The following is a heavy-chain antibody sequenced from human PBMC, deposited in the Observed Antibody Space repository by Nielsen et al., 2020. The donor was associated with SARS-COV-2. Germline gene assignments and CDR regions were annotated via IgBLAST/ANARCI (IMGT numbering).Heavy chain of an antibody. D-gene: IGHD5-12*01. CDR3: ASGYSGYDWGLGHFDY. CDR2: INSDGSST. V-gene: IGHV3-74*01. Sequence: GESLKISCAASGFTFSSYWMHWVRQAPGKGLVWVSRINSDGSSTSYADSVKGRFTISRDNSKNTLYLQMNSLRAEDTAVYYCASGYSGYDWGLGHFDYWGQGTLVTVSS. J-gene: IGHJ4*02. CDR1: GFTFSSYW.